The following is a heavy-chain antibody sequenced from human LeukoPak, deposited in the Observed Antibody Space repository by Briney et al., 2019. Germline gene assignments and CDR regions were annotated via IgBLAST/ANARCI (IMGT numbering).Heavy chain of an antibody. CDR1: GFTFSSYG. V-gene: IGHV3-30*03. J-gene: IGHJ4*02. D-gene: IGHD3-22*01. CDR2: ISYDGSNK. Sequence: GRSLRLSCAASGFTFSSYGMHWVRQAPGKGLEWVAVISYDGSNKYYADSVKGRFTISRDNSKNTLYLQMNSLRAEDTAVYYCARGEYYYDSSGYPPDYWGQGTLVTVSS. CDR3: ARGEYYYDSSGYPPDY.